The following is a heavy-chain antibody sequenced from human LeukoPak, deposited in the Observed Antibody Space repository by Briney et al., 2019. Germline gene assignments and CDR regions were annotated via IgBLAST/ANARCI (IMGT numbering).Heavy chain of an antibody. V-gene: IGHV3-30*01. D-gene: IGHD5-24*01. J-gene: IGHJ3*02. CDR1: GFTFSSYA. CDR2: ISYDGSNK. CDR3: ARGKRWLQLKGWAFDI. Sequence: GGSLRLSCAASGFTFSSYAMHWVRQAPGKGLEWVAVISYDGSNKYYADSVKGRFTISRDNSKNTLYLQMNSLRAEDTAVYYCARGKRWLQLKGWAFDIWGQGTMVTVSS.